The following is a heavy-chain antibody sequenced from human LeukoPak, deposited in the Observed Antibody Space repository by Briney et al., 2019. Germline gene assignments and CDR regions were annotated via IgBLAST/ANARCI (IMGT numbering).Heavy chain of an antibody. D-gene: IGHD6-19*01. Sequence: GGSLRLSCAASGFTFSSYGMHWVRQAPGKGLEWVAFIRYDGSNKYYADSVKGRFTISRDNSKNTLYLRMNSLRAEDTAVYYCARARAVAGNYWGQGTLVTVSS. CDR3: ARARAVAGNY. CDR1: GFTFSSYG. CDR2: IRYDGSNK. J-gene: IGHJ4*02. V-gene: IGHV3-30*02.